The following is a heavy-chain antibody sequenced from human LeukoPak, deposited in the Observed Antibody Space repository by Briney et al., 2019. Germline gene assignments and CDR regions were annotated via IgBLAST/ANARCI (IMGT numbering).Heavy chain of an antibody. J-gene: IGHJ4*02. CDR1: GYTFTGYY. Sequence: ASVKVSCKASGYTFTGYYMHWVRQAPGQGLEWMGWINPNSGGTNYAQKFQGRVTMTRDTSISTAFMELSRLTADDTAVYYCARVKTMIIVVSLFDYWGQGTLVTVSS. CDR2: INPNSGGT. CDR3: ARVKTMIIVVSLFDY. V-gene: IGHV1-2*02. D-gene: IGHD3-22*01.